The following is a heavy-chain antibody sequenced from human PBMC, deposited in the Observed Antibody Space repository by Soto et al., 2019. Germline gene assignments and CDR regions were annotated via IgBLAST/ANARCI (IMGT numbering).Heavy chain of an antibody. CDR1: GFTFSSYG. J-gene: IGHJ4*02. D-gene: IGHD3-22*01. CDR3: TSSSGYASLYYFDY. Sequence: GGSLRLSCAASGFTFSSYGMHWVRQAPGKGLEWVAVISYDGSNKYYADSVKGRFTISRGNSKNTLYLQMNSLRAEDTAVYYCTSSSGYASLYYFDYWGQGTLVTVSS. CDR2: ISYDGSNK. V-gene: IGHV3-30*03.